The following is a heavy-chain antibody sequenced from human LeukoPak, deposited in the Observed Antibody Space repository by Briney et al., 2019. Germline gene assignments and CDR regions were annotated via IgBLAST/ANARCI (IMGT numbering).Heavy chain of an antibody. J-gene: IGHJ4*02. D-gene: IGHD3-22*01. Sequence: GESLKISCKGSGYTFTNYWIGWVRQMPGKGLEWMGIIYPGDSETRYSPSFQGQVTISADKSISTAYLQWSSLKASDTAMYYCARRDYYDSSGYYAFDYWGQGTLVTVSS. CDR1: GYTFTNYW. CDR2: IYPGDSET. CDR3: ARRDYYDSSGYYAFDY. V-gene: IGHV5-51*01.